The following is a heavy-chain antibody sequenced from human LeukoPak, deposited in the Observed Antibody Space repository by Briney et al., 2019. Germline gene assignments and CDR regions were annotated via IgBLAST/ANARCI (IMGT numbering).Heavy chain of an antibody. CDR3: ARGSGAARLPHYFDY. D-gene: IGHD6-6*01. J-gene: IGHJ4*02. V-gene: IGHV1-2*02. Sequence: ASVKVSCKASGYTFTGYYMHWVRQAPGQGLEWMGWINPNSGGTNYAQKFQGRVTMTRDTSISTAYMELSRLRSDDTAVYYCARGSGAARLPHYFDYWGQGTLVTVSS. CDR2: INPNSGGT. CDR1: GYTFTGYY.